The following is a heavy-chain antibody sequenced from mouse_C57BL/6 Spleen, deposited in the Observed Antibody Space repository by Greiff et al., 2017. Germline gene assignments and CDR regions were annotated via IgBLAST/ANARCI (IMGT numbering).Heavy chain of an antibody. D-gene: IGHD4-1*01. J-gene: IGHJ2*01. CDR3: ARDWGGRGD. CDR1: GYTFTSYW. CDR2: IYPSDSET. Sequence: QVQLQQSGAELVRPGSSVKLSCKASGYTFTSYWMDWVKQRPGQGLEWIGNIYPSDSETHYNQKFKDKATLTVDKSSSTAYMQLSSLTSEDSAVYYCARDWGGRGDCGQGTTLTVSS. V-gene: IGHV1-61*01.